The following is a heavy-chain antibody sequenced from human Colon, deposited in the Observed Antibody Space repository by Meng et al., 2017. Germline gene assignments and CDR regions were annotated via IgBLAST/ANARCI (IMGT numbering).Heavy chain of an antibody. CDR1: GGSFSGYS. Sequence: QVQLEQWGAGRLKPSETLSLTCAVYGGSFSGYSWSWIRQPPGKGLEWIGEINHTGNTSYNPSLKSRLTISVDTSKNQFSLNLSSVTAADTALYYCARSVRLGVAGKSGAYWGQGTLVTVSS. J-gene: IGHJ4*02. D-gene: IGHD6-19*01. CDR2: INHTGNT. V-gene: IGHV4-34*01. CDR3: ARSVRLGVAGKSGAY.